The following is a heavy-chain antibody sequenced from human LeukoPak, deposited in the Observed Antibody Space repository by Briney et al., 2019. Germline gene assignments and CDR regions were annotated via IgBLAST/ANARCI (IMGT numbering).Heavy chain of an antibody. CDR2: IYYSGST. D-gene: IGHD4-11*01. J-gene: IGHJ6*02. V-gene: IGHV4-31*03. CDR3: ARDHTETSSLNFRNYYYYGMDI. Sequence: SETLSLTCTVSGGSIRSGDYSWNWIRQHPGKGLEWIGYIYYSGSTCYNPSLTSRVTMSVDTSKNQFSLKLSSVTAADTAIYYCARDHTETSSLNFRNYYYYGMDIWGQGTTVIVSS. CDR1: GGSIRSGDYS.